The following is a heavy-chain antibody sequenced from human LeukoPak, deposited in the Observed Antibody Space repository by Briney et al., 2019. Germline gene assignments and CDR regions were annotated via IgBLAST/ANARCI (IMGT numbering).Heavy chain of an antibody. CDR2: ISSSGSTI. CDR3: ARVNYDSSNFDY. J-gene: IGHJ4*02. Sequence: PGGSLRLSCAASGFTFSSYSMNRVRQAPGKGLEWVSYISSSGSTIYYADSVKGRFTISRDNAKNSLYLQMNSLRAEDTAVYYCARVNYDSSNFDYWGQGTLVTVSS. V-gene: IGHV3-48*04. D-gene: IGHD3-22*01. CDR1: GFTFSSYS.